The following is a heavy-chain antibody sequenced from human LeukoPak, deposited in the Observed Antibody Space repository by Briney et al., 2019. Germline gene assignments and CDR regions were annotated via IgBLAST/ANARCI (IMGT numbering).Heavy chain of an antibody. V-gene: IGHV3-33*01. CDR1: GFTFSSYG. CDR3: ARGALIPDF. Sequence: GGSLRLSCAASGFTFSSYGMHWVRQAPGKGLEWVAVIWYDGSNKYYADSVKGRFTISRDNSKNTVYLHMDSLRVEDTAIYYCARGALIPDFRGQGTLVTVSS. D-gene: IGHD2-21*01. J-gene: IGHJ4*02. CDR2: IWYDGSNK.